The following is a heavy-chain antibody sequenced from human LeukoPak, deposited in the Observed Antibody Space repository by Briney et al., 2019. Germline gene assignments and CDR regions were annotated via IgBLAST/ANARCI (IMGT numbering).Heavy chain of an antibody. V-gene: IGHV4-59*02. CDR1: GGPVSSYY. D-gene: IGHD6-13*01. CDR3: AVKIAAAGFY. J-gene: IGHJ4*02. Sequence: PSETLSLTCTVSGGPVSSYYWNWIRQPPGKGLEWIGYIYYSGTTNYNPSLNSRVTISVDTSRNQISLKLRSVTAADTAVYYCAVKIAAAGFYWGQGTLVTVSS. CDR2: IYYSGTT.